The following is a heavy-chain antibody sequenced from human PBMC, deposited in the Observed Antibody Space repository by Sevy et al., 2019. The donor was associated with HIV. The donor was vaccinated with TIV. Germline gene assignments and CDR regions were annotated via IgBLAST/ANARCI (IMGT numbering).Heavy chain of an antibody. CDR2: ISSSGTTL. Sequence: GGSLRLSCAASGLTFSDYYMSWIRQAPGKGLEWLSYISSSGTTLYSADSVKGRFAISRDNAKNSLYLQMNSLRAEDTAVYYCAMNYYDSSGSSFFFDYWGQGTLVTVSS. D-gene: IGHD3-22*01. CDR1: GLTFSDYY. J-gene: IGHJ4*02. V-gene: IGHV3-11*04. CDR3: AMNYYDSSGSSFFFDY.